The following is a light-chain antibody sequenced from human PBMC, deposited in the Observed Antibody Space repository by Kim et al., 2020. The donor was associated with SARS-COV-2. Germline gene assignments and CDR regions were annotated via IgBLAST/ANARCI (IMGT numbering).Light chain of an antibody. CDR3: LQHHSYPLT. Sequence: ASVGDRVTITCRGSQGISNYLAWFRQKPGKVPRRLIYAASSLQSGVPSRFGGSGSGTEFTLTISSLQPEDFATYYGLQHHSYPLTFGGGTKVDIK. V-gene: IGKV1-17*03. CDR1: QGISNY. J-gene: IGKJ4*01. CDR2: AAS.